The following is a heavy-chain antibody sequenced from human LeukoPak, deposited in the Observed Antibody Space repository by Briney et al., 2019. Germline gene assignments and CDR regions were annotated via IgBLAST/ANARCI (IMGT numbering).Heavy chain of an antibody. CDR3: AKILWFTTGSYIFDY. CDR2: ISSSSTYI. CDR1: GFTFSNYS. D-gene: IGHD3-10*01. J-gene: IGHJ4*02. Sequence: PGGSLRLSCAASGFTFSNYSMNWVRQAPGKGLEWVSSISSSSTYINYADSVKGRFTISRDSAKNSLYLQMNSLRVEDTAIYYCAKILWFTTGSYIFDYWGQGTLVTVSS. V-gene: IGHV3-21*04.